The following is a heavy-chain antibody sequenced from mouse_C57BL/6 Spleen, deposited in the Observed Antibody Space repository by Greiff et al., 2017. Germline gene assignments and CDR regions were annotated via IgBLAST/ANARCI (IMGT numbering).Heavy chain of an antibody. Sequence: VQLQQPGAELVRPGSSVKLSCKASGYTFTSYWMHWVKQRPIQGLEWIGNIDPSDSETHYNQKFKDKATLTVDKSSSTAYMQLSSLTSEDSAVYYCARGDGSSLPFAYWGQGTLVTVSA. V-gene: IGHV1-52*01. J-gene: IGHJ3*01. CDR3: ARGDGSSLPFAY. CDR2: IDPSDSET. CDR1: GYTFTSYW. D-gene: IGHD1-1*01.